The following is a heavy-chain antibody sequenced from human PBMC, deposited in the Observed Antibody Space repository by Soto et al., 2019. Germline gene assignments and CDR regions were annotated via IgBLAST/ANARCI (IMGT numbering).Heavy chain of an antibody. CDR2: IYYSGST. Sequence: SETLSLTCTVSGGSISSGGYYWSWIRQHPGKGLEWIGYIYYSGSTYYNPSLKSRVTISVDTSKNQFSLKLSSVTAADTAVYYCARDRAFAVWGHDAFDIGGQGTMVTVSS. CDR3: ARDRAFAVWGHDAFDI. CDR1: GGSISSGGYY. J-gene: IGHJ3*02. D-gene: IGHD3-16*01. V-gene: IGHV4-31*03.